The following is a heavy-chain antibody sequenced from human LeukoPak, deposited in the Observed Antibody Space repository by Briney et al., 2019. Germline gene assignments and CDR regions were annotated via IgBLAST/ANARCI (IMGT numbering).Heavy chain of an antibody. CDR1: GFTFSSYA. J-gene: IGHJ3*02. CDR2: MSGSGGST. Sequence: GGSLRLSCASSGFTFSSYAVSWVRQAPGKGLEWVSAMSGSGGSTYYADSVKGRFTISRDNSKNTLYLQMYSLRAEDTAVYYCAKVRRGYYDSSGYYSNDAFDIWGQGTMVTVSS. CDR3: AKVRRGYYDSSGYYSNDAFDI. D-gene: IGHD3-22*01. V-gene: IGHV3-23*01.